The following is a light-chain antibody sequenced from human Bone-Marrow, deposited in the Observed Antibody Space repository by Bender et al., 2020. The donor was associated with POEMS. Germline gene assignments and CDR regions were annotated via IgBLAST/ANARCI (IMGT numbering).Light chain of an antibody. CDR1: SSDIGAYKY. CDR2: NVN. Sequence: QSVLTQPPSVSGSPGQSITISCTGTSSDIGAYKYVSWYQQQPGKAPKLIIYNVNNRPSGVSDRFSGSKSGNTASLTVSGLQAEDEANYYCTSYAGANNLVFGGGTRLTVL. V-gene: IGLV2-8*01. CDR3: TSYAGANNLV. J-gene: IGLJ2*01.